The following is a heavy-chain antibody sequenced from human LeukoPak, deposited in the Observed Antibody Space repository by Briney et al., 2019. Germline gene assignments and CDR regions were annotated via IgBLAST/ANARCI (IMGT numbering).Heavy chain of an antibody. CDR2: ISSSSSYI. CDR3: ARDYSSSWYMDY. CDR1: GFTFSSYS. V-gene: IGHV3-21*01. Sequence: GGSLRLSCAASGFTFSSYSMNWVRQAPGKGLEWVSSISSSSSYIYYADSVKGRFTISRDNAKKSLYLQMNSLRAEDTAVYYCARDYSSSWYMDYWGQGTLVTVSS. J-gene: IGHJ4*02. D-gene: IGHD6-13*01.